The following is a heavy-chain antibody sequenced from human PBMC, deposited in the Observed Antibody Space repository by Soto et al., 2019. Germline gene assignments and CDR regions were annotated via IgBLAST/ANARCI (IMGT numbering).Heavy chain of an antibody. CDR1: GGSISSGGYY. CDR3: ARSYCGGDCYAIDY. J-gene: IGHJ4*02. D-gene: IGHD2-21*02. CDR2: IYYSGST. Sequence: SETLSLTCTVSGGSISSGGYYWSWIRQHPGKGLEWIGYIYYSGSTYYNPSLKSRVTISVDTSKNQFSLKLSSVTAADTAVYYCARSYCGGDCYAIDYWGQGTLVTVSS. V-gene: IGHV4-31*03.